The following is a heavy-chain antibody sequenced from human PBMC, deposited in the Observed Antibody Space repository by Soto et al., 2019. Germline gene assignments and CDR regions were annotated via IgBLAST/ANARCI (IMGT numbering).Heavy chain of an antibody. CDR1: GFIFSSYS. CDR3: ARDRLIRGVIIYYFDY. D-gene: IGHD3-10*01. CDR2: ISESSSFM. V-gene: IGHV3-21*01. J-gene: IGHJ4*02. Sequence: PGGSLRLSCAASGFIFSSYSMNWVRQAPGKGLEWVSSISESSSFMYYTDSVKGRFTISRDNSKNTLYLQMNSLRAEDTAVYYCARDRLIRGVIIYYFDYWGQGTLVTVSS.